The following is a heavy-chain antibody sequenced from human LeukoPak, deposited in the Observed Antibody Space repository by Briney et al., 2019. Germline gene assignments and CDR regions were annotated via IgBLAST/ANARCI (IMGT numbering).Heavy chain of an antibody. Sequence: GGSLRLSCAASGFTFSSYWMSWVRQAPGKGLEWVANIKQDGSQKYYVDSVKGRFSISRGNAKNSLYLQTNSLRAEDTAVYYCARGVPYASWSGPHYSDYWGQGTLVTVSS. CDR3: ARGVPYASWSGPHYSDY. CDR2: IKQDGSQK. J-gene: IGHJ4*02. V-gene: IGHV3-7*01. D-gene: IGHD3-3*01. CDR1: GFTFSSYW.